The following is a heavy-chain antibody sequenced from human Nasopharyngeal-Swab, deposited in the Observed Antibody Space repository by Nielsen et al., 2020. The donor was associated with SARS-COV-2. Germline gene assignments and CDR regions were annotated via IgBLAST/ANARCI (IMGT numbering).Heavy chain of an antibody. CDR1: GFTFGDYA. V-gene: IGHV3-49*04. CDR2: IRSKAYGGTT. J-gene: IGHJ4*02. D-gene: IGHD3-22*01. CDR3: TRGYDTFDY. Sequence: GESLKISCTASGFTFGDYAMSWVRQAPGKGLEWVGFIRSKAYGGTTEYAASVKGRFTISRDDSKSIAYLQMNSLKTEDTAVYYCTRGYDTFDYWGQGTLVTASS.